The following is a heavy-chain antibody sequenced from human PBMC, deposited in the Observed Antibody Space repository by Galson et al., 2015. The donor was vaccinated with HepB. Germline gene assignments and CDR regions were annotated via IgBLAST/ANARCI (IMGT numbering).Heavy chain of an antibody. D-gene: IGHD1-26*01. Sequence: SLRLSCAASGFTFSSYAMSWVRQAPGKGLEWVSAISGSGGSTYYADSVKGRFTISRDNAKNTLYLQMNSLRAEDTAVYYCARDGLVGATTDYWGQGTLVTVSS. CDR1: GFTFSSYA. CDR3: ARDGLVGATTDY. V-gene: IGHV3-23*01. J-gene: IGHJ4*02. CDR2: ISGSGGST.